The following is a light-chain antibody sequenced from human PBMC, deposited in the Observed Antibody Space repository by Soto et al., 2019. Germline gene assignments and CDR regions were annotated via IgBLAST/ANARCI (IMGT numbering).Light chain of an antibody. Sequence: QSVLTQPPSVSGTLGQRVTMSCSGSSSNIGSNSVFWYQQLPGTAPKLLIYNNNQRPAGVPDRFSGSKSGTSGSLAISGLRSEDEADYFCAAWDGSLSGRFVFGTGTKLTVL. CDR3: AAWDGSLSGRFV. CDR2: NNN. CDR1: SSNIGSNS. J-gene: IGLJ1*01. V-gene: IGLV1-47*02.